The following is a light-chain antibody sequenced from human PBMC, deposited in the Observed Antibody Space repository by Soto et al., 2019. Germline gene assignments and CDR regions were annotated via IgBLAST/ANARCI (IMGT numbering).Light chain of an antibody. CDR3: SSYTRSSTL. CDR1: SSDVGGYNY. J-gene: IGLJ1*01. Sequence: QSALTQPASVSGSPGQSITISCTGTSSDVGGYNYVSWYQQHPGKAPKLMIYAVTDRPSGVSSRFSGSKSGNTASLTISGLQAEDEADHYCSSYTRSSTLFGTGTKVTVL. CDR2: AVT. V-gene: IGLV2-14*01.